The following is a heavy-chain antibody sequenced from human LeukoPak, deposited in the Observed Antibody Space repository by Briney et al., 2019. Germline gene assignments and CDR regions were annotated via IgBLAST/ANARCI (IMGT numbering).Heavy chain of an antibody. Sequence: SETLSLTCTVSGGSISSSSYYWGWIRQPPGKGLEWIGSIYYSGSTYYNPSLKSRVTISVDTSKNQFSLRLSSVTAADTAVYYCARHVQEQQLVHWFDPWGQGTLVTVSS. V-gene: IGHV4-39*01. CDR2: IYYSGST. D-gene: IGHD6-13*01. CDR1: GGSISSSSYY. CDR3: ARHVQEQQLVHWFDP. J-gene: IGHJ5*02.